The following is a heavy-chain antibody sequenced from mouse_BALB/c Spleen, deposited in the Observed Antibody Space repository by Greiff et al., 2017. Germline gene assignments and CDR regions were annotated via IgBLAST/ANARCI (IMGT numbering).Heavy chain of an antibody. CDR3: AREVYFDY. CDR2: IYPGDGDT. Sequence: QVQLQQSGAELARPGASVKLSCKASGYTFTSYWMQWVKQRPGQGLEWIGAIYPGDGDTRYTQKFKGKATLTADKSSSTAYMQLSSLASEDSAVYYCAREVYFDYWGQGTTLTVSS. V-gene: IGHV1-87*01. CDR1: GYTFTSYW. J-gene: IGHJ2*01.